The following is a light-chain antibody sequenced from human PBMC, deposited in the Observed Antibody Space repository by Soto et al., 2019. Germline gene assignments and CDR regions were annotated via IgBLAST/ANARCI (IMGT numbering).Light chain of an antibody. V-gene: IGKV1-39*01. CDR3: QQSYSTPQT. J-gene: IGKJ1*01. Sequence: DIQMTQSPPSLSASVGDRVTITCRASQNINSYLNWYQQKPGKAPKLLIYAASNLQSGVPSRFSGSVSGTDFTLTISSLQPEDFATYFCQQSYSTPQTFGQGTKVEIK. CDR2: AAS. CDR1: QNINSY.